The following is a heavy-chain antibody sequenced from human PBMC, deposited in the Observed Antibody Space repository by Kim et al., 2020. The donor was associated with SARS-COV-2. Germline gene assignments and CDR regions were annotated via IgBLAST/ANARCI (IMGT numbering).Heavy chain of an antibody. CDR2: IFYTGKT. Sequence: SETLSLTCTVSGASVGSDYWTWIRQPPGRGLEWIGYIFYTGKTSYNPSLKSRVSLSLETSRNQFSMKLHSVTAADTAVYFCARLPDINGWPFDYWAQGT. V-gene: IGHV4-59*08. J-gene: IGHJ4*02. CDR3: ARLPDINGWPFDY. CDR1: GASVGSDY. D-gene: IGHD6-19*01.